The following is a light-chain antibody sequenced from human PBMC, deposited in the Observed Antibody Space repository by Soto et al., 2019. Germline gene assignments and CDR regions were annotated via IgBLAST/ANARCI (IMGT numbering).Light chain of an antibody. CDR2: LNSDGSH. Sequence: QPVLTQSPSASASLGASVKLTCTLSSGHSSYAIAWHQQQPEKGPRNLMNLNSDGSHSKGDGIPDRFSGSSSGAERYLTISSLQSEDEADYYCQTWGTGIWVFGGGTKLTVL. CDR1: SGHSSYA. V-gene: IGLV4-69*01. CDR3: QTWGTGIWV. J-gene: IGLJ3*02.